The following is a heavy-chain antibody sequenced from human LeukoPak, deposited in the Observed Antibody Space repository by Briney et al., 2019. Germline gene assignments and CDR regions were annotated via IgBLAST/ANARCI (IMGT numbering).Heavy chain of an antibody. CDR2: IYASGST. Sequence: SETLSPTCTVSGGSISSGNYYWGWIRQPAGRGLQWIGRIYASGSTNYNPSLKSRVTISVDTSKNQFSLKLSSVTAADTAVYYCARDSVAAAGTGSNWFDPWGQGTLVTVSS. D-gene: IGHD6-13*01. CDR3: ARDSVAAAGTGSNWFDP. CDR1: GGSISSGNYY. J-gene: IGHJ5*02. V-gene: IGHV4-61*02.